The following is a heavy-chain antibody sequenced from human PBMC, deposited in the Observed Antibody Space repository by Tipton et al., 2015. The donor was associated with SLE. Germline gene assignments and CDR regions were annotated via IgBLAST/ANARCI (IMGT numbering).Heavy chain of an antibody. CDR2: IYHSGST. CDR3: ARGGTTVTAKVGLAYWYFDL. D-gene: IGHD4-17*01. J-gene: IGHJ2*01. V-gene: IGHV4-38-2*02. CDR1: GYSISSGYY. Sequence: TLSLTCTVSGYSISSGYYWGWIRQPPGKGLEWIGSIYHSGSTNYNPSLKSRVTISVGTSKNQFSLKLSSVTAADTAVYYCARGGTTVTAKVGLAYWYFDLWGRGTLVTVSS.